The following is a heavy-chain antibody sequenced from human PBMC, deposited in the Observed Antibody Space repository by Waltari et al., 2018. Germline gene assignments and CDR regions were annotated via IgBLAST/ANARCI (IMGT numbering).Heavy chain of an antibody. V-gene: IGHV4-34*01. CDR2: INHSGST. CDR1: GGSFSGYY. Sequence: QVQLQQWGAGLLKPSETLSLTCAVYGGSFSGYYWSWIRQPPGKGLEWIGEINHSGSTNYNPSLKIRVTISVDTSKNQFSLKLSSVTAADTAVYYCARGRTYYDYIWGSYRPVAFDIWGQGTMVTVSS. CDR3: ARGRTYYDYIWGSYRPVAFDI. J-gene: IGHJ3*02. D-gene: IGHD3-16*02.